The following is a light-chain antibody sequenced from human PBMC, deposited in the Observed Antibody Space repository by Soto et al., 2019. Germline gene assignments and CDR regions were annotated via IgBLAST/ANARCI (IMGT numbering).Light chain of an antibody. CDR2: DAS. CDR1: QNINSW. V-gene: IGKV1-5*01. CDR3: QQYNSYSGT. J-gene: IGKJ4*01. Sequence: DLQMTQSPSSLSASVGDRVTITCRASQNINSWLAWYQQKPGKPPKLLIYDASSLESGVPSRFSGSVSGTVGTITISSLQPDDGKTYYGQQYNSYSGTFGGGTKVEIK.